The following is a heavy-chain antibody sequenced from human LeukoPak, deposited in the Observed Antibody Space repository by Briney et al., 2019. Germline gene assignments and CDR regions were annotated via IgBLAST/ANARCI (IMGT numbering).Heavy chain of an antibody. Sequence: GGSLRLSCAASGFTFSSYAMTWVRQAPGKGLEWVSTISGSGSSTYSADSVKGRFTISRDSSENTLFLQMDSLRAEDTAVYYCARRPAIFMDGVYYYSMDVWGQGTTVTVSS. CDR1: GFTFSSYA. CDR3: ARRPAIFMDGVYYYSMDV. D-gene: IGHD2-2*01. J-gene: IGHJ6*02. CDR2: ISGSGSST. V-gene: IGHV3-23*01.